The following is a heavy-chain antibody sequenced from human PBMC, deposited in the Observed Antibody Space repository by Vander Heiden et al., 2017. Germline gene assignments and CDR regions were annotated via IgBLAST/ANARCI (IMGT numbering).Heavy chain of an antibody. CDR3: ARPRGFRDAFDI. V-gene: IGHV3-53*01. CDR1: GFTVSSTY. J-gene: IGHJ3*02. CDR2: IYSADNT. Sequence: EVQLVESGGGLIQPGGSLRLSYAASGFTVSSTYMSWVRQAPGKGLEWVSFIYSADNTYYADSVKGRFTISRDNSKNTLYLQMNSLRAEDTAVYYCARPRGFRDAFDIWGQGTMVTVSS. D-gene: IGHD3-10*01.